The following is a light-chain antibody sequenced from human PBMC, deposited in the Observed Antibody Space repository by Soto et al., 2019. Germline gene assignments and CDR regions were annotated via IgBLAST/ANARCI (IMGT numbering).Light chain of an antibody. Sequence: IPLTQSASSLSASLGDRVTITCRASQSISNRLAWYQQKPGNAPKVLIYDASSLEGGVPSRFSGTGSATEFRLTISSLKPDDFATYHCQHYGGVWTFGQGTKVDI. CDR3: QHYGGVWT. CDR2: DAS. V-gene: IGKV1-5*01. J-gene: IGKJ1*01. CDR1: QSISNR.